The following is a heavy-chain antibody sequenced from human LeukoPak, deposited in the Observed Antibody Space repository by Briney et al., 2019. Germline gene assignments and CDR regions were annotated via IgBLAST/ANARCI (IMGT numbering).Heavy chain of an antibody. CDR3: AILWSLYYCMDV. D-gene: IGHD3-3*01. CDR2: ISAYNGNT. CDR1: AYTFTSYD. V-gene: IGHV1-18*01. J-gene: IGHJ6*03. Sequence: DSVTLACKAYAYTFTSYDINWVRQATGQGLEWMGWISAYNGNTNYAQKHQGRVTMTTDTSTSTAYMELRSLRSEDTSVYYCAILWSLYYCMDVWGKGTTVTVS.